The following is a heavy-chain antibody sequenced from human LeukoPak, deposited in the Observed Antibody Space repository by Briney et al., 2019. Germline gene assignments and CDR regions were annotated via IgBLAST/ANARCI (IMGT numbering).Heavy chain of an antibody. J-gene: IGHJ5*02. Sequence: PSETLSLTCTVSGGSISSSSYYWGWIRQPPGKGLEWIGSICYSGSTYYNPSLKSRVTISVDTSKNQFSLKLSSVTAADTAVYYCARPIVVVTAIRGGWFDPWGQGTLVTVSS. D-gene: IGHD2-21*02. CDR1: GGSISSSSYY. V-gene: IGHV4-39*01. CDR2: ICYSGST. CDR3: ARPIVVVTAIRGGWFDP.